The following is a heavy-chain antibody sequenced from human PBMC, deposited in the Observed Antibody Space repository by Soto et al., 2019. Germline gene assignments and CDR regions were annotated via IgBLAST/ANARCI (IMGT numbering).Heavy chain of an antibody. D-gene: IGHD5-18*01. CDR1: GASISSGGYY. CDR3: ARTEWIQLWSDN. V-gene: IGHV4-31*03. CDR2: IYYSGIS. Sequence: QVQLLESGPGLVKPSQTLSLICNVSGASISSGGYYWSWIRQRPGGGLEWLGFIYYSGISHYNPSLKSRATISVDTSKNQFSLKLISVTAADTAVYYCARTEWIQLWSDNWGQGALVTVS. J-gene: IGHJ4*02.